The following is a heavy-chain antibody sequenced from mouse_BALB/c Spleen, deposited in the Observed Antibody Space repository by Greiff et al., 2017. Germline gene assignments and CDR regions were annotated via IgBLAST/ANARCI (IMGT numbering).Heavy chain of an antibody. J-gene: IGHJ2*01. CDR2: INPYNGDT. D-gene: IGHD2-1*01. CDR1: GYSSTGYF. Sequence: EVQLQQSGPELVKPGASVKISCKASGYSSTGYFMNWVMQSHGKSLEWIGRINPYNGDTFYNQKFKGKATLTVDKSSSTAHMELRSLASEDSAVYYCARAGYGNYDYFDYWGQGTTLTVSS. CDR3: ARAGYGNYDYFDY. V-gene: IGHV1-20*02.